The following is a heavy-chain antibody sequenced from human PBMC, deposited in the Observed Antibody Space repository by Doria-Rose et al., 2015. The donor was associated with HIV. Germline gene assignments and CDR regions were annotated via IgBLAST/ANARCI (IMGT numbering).Heavy chain of an antibody. Sequence: VQLVQSGPVLVKPTETLTLTCTVSGVSLSSPGMGVSWIRQPPGKALEWLANIFSDDERSYNTSLKSRLTISRCTSKSQVVLTMTDMDPVDTATYYCARIKSSRWYHKYYFDFWGQGTLVIVSA. D-gene: IGHD6-13*01. CDR3: ARIKSSRWYHKYYFDF. CDR1: GVSLSSPGMG. V-gene: IGHV2-26*01. CDR2: IFSDDER. J-gene: IGHJ4*02.